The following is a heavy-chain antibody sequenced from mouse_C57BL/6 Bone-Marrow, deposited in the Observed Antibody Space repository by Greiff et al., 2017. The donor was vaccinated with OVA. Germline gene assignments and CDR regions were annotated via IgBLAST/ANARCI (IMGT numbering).Heavy chain of an antibody. Sequence: VQLQESGAELARPGASVKLSCKASGYTFTSYGISWVKQRTGQGLEWIGEIYPRSGNTYYNEKFKGKATLTADKSSSTAYMELRSLTSEDSAVYFCAREGYRAWFAYWGQGTLVTVSA. J-gene: IGHJ3*01. D-gene: IGHD2-2*01. V-gene: IGHV1-81*01. CDR2: IYPRSGNT. CDR3: AREGYRAWFAY. CDR1: GYTFTSYG.